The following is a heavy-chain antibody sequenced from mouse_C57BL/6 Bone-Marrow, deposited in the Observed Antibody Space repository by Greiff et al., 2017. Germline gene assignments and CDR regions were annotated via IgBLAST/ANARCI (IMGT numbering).Heavy chain of an antibody. Sequence: EVKLVESGGGLVKPGGSLKLSCAASGFTFSSYAMSWVRQTPEKRLEWVATISDGGSYTYYPDNVKGRFTISRDKAKNNLYLQMSNLKSEDTAMYYCARDDDYYFDYWGQGTTLTVSS. J-gene: IGHJ2*01. CDR3: ARDDDYYFDY. CDR1: GFTFSSYA. V-gene: IGHV5-4*01. CDR2: ISDGGSYT. D-gene: IGHD2-4*01.